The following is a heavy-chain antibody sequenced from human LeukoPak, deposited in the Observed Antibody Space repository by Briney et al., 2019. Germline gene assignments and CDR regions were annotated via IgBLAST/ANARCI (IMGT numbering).Heavy chain of an antibody. CDR2: IYSGGST. J-gene: IGHJ1*01. V-gene: IGHV3-53*01. CDR1: GFGVSNNY. D-gene: IGHD2-21*01. CDR3: ASAREYCGSAECYEYFQH. Sequence: GGSLRLSCAASGFGVSNNYMSWVRQAPGKGLEWVSVIYSGGSTYYADSVNGRFTISRDNSRNTLLLQMNSLRAEDTALYYCASAREYCGSAECYEYFQHWGQGTLVTVSS.